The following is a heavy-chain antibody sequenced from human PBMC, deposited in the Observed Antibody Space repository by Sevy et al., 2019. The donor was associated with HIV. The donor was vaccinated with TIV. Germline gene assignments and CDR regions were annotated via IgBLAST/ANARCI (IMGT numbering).Heavy chain of an antibody. J-gene: IGHJ4*02. Sequence: GGSLRLSCAASGFIFSDYSMTWVRQAPGKGLQWVSHIGSTGTKYYADSVKGRFTISRDTAKNSLYLHMNSLRAEDTALYFCVIPYFYVSNRGQGTLVTVSS. CDR3: VIPYFYVSN. V-gene: IGHV3-48*01. D-gene: IGHD3-22*01. CDR2: IGSTGTK. CDR1: GFIFSDYS.